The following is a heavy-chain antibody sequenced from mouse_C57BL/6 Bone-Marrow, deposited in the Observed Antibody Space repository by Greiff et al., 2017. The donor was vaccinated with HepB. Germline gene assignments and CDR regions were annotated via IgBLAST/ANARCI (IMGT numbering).Heavy chain of an antibody. V-gene: IGHV1-55*01. Sequence: QVQLQQPGAELVKPGASVKMSCKASGYTFTSYWITWVKQRPGQGLEWIGDIYPGSGSTNYNEKFKSKATLTVDTSSSTAYMQISSLTSEDSAVYYCARSGYSNPYYAMDYWGQGTSVTVSS. J-gene: IGHJ4*01. CDR2: IYPGSGST. D-gene: IGHD2-5*01. CDR3: ARSGYSNPYYAMDY. CDR1: GYTFTSYW.